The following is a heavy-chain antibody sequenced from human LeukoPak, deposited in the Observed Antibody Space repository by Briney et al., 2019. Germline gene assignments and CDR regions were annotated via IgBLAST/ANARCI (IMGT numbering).Heavy chain of an antibody. D-gene: IGHD3-22*01. J-gene: IGHJ4*02. CDR2: IYGTGST. CDR3: ARQLSAAFYYGSSAYHFDY. Sequence: PSETLSLTCTVSGGSISSHYWSWIRQPPGKGLEWIGYIYGTGSTNYNPSLTSRVTISVDTSKNQFSLKLTPVSAADTAVYYCARQLSAAFYYGSSAYHFDYWGQGTLVTVSS. V-gene: IGHV4-59*08. CDR1: GGSISSHY.